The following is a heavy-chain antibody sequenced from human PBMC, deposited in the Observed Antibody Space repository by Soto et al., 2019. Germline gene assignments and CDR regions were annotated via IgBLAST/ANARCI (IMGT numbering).Heavy chain of an antibody. CDR1: SASIISEQR. V-gene: IGHV4-4*02. D-gene: IGHD6-19*01. J-gene: IGHJ4*02. CDR3: ARSFGWYAIDQ. Sequence: QMQLQESGPGLVKPSETLSLTCAVSSASIISEQRWSWVRQPTGKGLEWIGEIHHSGSTNNNPSLRSRVTLAVDKSKKPFSLNLNSVTAADTAVYYSARSFGWYAIDQWCQGTLVIVSS. CDR2: IHHSGST.